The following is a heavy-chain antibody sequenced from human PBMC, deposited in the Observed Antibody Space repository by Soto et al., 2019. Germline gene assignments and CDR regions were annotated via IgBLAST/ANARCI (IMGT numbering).Heavy chain of an antibody. J-gene: IGHJ6*02. D-gene: IGHD6-13*01. CDR3: ARAVGMAAAGTGAPYGMDV. CDR2: IIPILGIA. CDR1: GGTFSSYT. V-gene: IGHV1-69*02. Sequence: QVQLVQSGAEVKKPGSSVKVSCKASGGTFSSYTISWVRQAPGQGLEWMGRIIPILGIANYAQKFQGRVTITADKSTSTAYMELSSLRSEDTAVYYCARAVGMAAAGTGAPYGMDVWGQGTTVTVSS.